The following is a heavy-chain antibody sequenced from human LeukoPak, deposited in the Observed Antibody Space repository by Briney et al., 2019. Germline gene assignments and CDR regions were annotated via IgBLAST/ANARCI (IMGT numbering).Heavy chain of an antibody. CDR1: GGSFSGYY. CDR3: ARGLVDSGYDFPYFDY. Sequence: SETLSLTCAVYGGSFSGYYWSWIRQPPGKGLEWIGEINHSGSTNYNPSLKSRVTISVDTSKNQFSLKLSSVTAADTAVYYCARGLVDSGYDFPYFDYWGQGTLVTVSS. D-gene: IGHD5-12*01. V-gene: IGHV4-34*01. J-gene: IGHJ4*02. CDR2: INHSGST.